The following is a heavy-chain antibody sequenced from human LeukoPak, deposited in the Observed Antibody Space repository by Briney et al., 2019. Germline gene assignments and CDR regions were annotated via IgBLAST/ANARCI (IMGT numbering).Heavy chain of an antibody. J-gene: IGHJ6*03. Sequence: GASVKVSCKASGYTFTSYGISWVRQAPGQGLEWMGLISAYNGNTNYAQKLQGRVTMTTDTSTSTAHMELRSLRSDDTAVYYCARTPDTDIVVVVAATSYYYMDVWGKGTTVTVSS. D-gene: IGHD2-15*01. V-gene: IGHV1-18*01. CDR2: ISAYNGNT. CDR3: ARTPDTDIVVVVAATSYYYMDV. CDR1: GYTFTSYG.